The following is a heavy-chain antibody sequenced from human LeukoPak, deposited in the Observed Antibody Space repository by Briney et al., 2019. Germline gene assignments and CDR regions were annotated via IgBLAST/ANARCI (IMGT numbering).Heavy chain of an antibody. CDR2: INDDGSFT. CDR3: ARDYYDSSGYYPPGEFY. Sequence: PGGSLRLSCAASGFTFSNYWMHWVRQVPGKGLVWVSRINDDGSFTTYADSVKGRFTISRDNAKNTLYLQMNSLRAEDTAVYYCARDYYDSSGYYPPGEFYWGQGTLVTVSS. D-gene: IGHD3-22*01. J-gene: IGHJ4*02. CDR1: GFTFSNYW. V-gene: IGHV3-74*01.